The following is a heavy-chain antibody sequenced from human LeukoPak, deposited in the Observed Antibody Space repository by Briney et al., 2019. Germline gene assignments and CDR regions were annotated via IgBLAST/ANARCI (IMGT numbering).Heavy chain of an antibody. J-gene: IGHJ4*02. CDR1: GFTFSNAW. CDR2: IKSKTDGGTT. Sequence: GGSLRLSCAASGFTFSNAWMSWVRQAPGKGLEWVGRIKSKTDGGTTDYAAPVKGRFTISRDDSKNTLYLQMNSLRAEDTAVYYCAKDRITFGYLDYWGQGTLVTVSS. D-gene: IGHD3-16*01. V-gene: IGHV3-15*01. CDR3: AKDRITFGYLDY.